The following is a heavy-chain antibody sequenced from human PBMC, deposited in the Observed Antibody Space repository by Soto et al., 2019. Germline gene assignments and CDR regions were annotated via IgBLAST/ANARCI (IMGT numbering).Heavy chain of an antibody. CDR1: GFTCSPSA. CDR2: ISDSGST. D-gene: IGHD2-2*03. Sequence: PGGSLRLSCEASGFTCSPSAMSWVLHAPGKGLDWVSTISDSGSTYYADSVKGRFTISRDNSKNTLYLQMNSLRAEDTAIYYCAKVWGEDGYCTRTSCLYYFHHWGQGVLVTVSS. J-gene: IGHJ4*02. V-gene: IGHV3-23*01. CDR3: AKVWGEDGYCTRTSCLYYFHH.